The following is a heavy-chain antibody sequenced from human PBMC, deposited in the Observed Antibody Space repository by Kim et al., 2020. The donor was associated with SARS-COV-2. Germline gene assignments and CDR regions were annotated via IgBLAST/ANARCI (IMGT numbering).Heavy chain of an antibody. D-gene: IGHD6-19*01. Sequence: SQTLSLTCTVSGGSISSSSYYWGWIRQPPGKGLEWIGSIYYIVSTYYNPSLKSRVTISVDTSKNQFSLKLSSVTAADTAVYYCARHVQQWLPRGDYYYMDVWGKGTTVTVSS. J-gene: IGHJ6*03. CDR1: GGSISSSSYY. V-gene: IGHV4-39*01. CDR2: IYYIVST. CDR3: ARHVQQWLPRGDYYYMDV.